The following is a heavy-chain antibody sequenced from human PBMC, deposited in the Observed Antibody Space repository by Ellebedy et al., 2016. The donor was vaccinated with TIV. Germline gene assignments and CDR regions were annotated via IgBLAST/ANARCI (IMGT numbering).Heavy chain of an antibody. CDR1: GFTVNSNY. V-gene: IGHV3-64D*06. J-gene: IGHJ4*02. CDR3: VKGPSRETVTTAY. D-gene: IGHD4-17*01. Sequence: GGSLRLXCAASGFTVNSNYMSWVRQAPGKGLEYVSGINSGGGTFYADSVKARFTISRDNSKNTLYLQMSSLRPEDTAVYYCVKGPSRETVTTAYWGQGTLVTVSS. CDR2: INSGGGT.